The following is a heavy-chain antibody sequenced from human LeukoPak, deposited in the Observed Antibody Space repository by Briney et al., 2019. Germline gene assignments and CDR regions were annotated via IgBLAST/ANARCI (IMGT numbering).Heavy chain of an antibody. Sequence: GGSLRLSCAASGFTFSSYSMNWVRQAPGKGLEWVPSISSSSSYIYYADSVKGRFTISRDNAKNSLYLQMNSLKTEDTAVYYCTRSASVWYLSYYYYYYMDVWGKGTTVTVSS. J-gene: IGHJ6*03. D-gene: IGHD6-13*01. CDR2: ISSSSSYI. V-gene: IGHV3-21*03. CDR3: TRSASVWYLSYYYYYYMDV. CDR1: GFTFSSYS.